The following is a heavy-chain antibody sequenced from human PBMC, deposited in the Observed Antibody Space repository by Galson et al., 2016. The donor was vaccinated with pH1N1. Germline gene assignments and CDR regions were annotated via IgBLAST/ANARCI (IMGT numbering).Heavy chain of an antibody. CDR1: GYMFASYG. CDR2: ISGHNGNA. J-gene: IGHJ1*01. CDR3: ARVLQTDWAHFQYGGQGTLGSPTVTTSTCKSTTIMELGILRSDATAVYYCARALGTDLAHFQY. V-gene: IGHV1-18*01. D-gene: IGHD3-9*01. Sequence: SVKVSCKASGYMFASYGISWVRQAPGQGLEWMGWISGHNGNANYAQRLQVRLTMTTDTSTNTAYMELRSLRSDDTAVYYCARVLQTDWAHFQYGGQGTLGSPTVTTSTCKSTTIMELGILRSDATAVYYCARALGTDLAHFQYWGQGTLVTVSS.